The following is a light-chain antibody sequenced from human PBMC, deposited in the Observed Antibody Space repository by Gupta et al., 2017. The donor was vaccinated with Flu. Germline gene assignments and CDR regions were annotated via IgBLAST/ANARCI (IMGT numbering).Light chain of an antibody. J-gene: IGLJ2*01. V-gene: IGLV2-11*01. Sequence: TSSDVGAYDYVSWFRQEPGRAPQLMIYDVTTRPSGVPDRFSGSKSGNTASLTISGLQAEDESDYYCCSYAGSYTMIFGGGTKLTVL. CDR3: CSYAGSYTMI. CDR1: SSDVGAYDY. CDR2: DVT.